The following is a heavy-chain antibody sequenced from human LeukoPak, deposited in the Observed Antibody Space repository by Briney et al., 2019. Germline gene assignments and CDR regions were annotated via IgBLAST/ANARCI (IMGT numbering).Heavy chain of an antibody. CDR1: GFTFGDYA. D-gene: IGHD3/OR15-3a*01. Sequence: PGGSLRLSCTASGFTFGDYAMSWFRQAPGKGLEWVGFIRSKAYGGTTEYAASVKGRFTISRDDSKSIAYLQMNSLKTEDTAVYYCTRLDGLELGLPYYFDYWGQGTLVTVSS. CDR2: IRSKAYGGTT. V-gene: IGHV3-49*03. J-gene: IGHJ4*02. CDR3: TRLDGLELGLPYYFDY.